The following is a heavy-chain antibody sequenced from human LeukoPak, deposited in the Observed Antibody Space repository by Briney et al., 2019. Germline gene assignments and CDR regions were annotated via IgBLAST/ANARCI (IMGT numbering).Heavy chain of an antibody. J-gene: IGHJ4*02. CDR2: ISGSGGGT. Sequence: PGGSLRLSCAASGFTFSSYAMSWVRQAPGKGLEWVSAISGSGGGTYYADSVRGRFTISRDNSKNTLYLQMNSLRAEDTAVYFCATYLLPPAHYFDYWGQGTLVTVSS. V-gene: IGHV3-23*01. CDR1: GFTFSSYA. CDR3: ATYLLPPAHYFDY. D-gene: IGHD2-21*01.